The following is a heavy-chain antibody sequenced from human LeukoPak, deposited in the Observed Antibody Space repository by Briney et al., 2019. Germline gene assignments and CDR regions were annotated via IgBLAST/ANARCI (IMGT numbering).Heavy chain of an antibody. CDR1: GGSISSGGYS. Sequence: KSSETLSLTCAVSGGSISSGGYSWSWIRQPPGKGLEWIGYIYHSGSTYYNPSLKSRVAISVDRSKNQFSLKLSSVTAADTAAYYCARYDSSGYSSLNFDYWGQGTLVTVSS. CDR3: ARYDSSGYSSLNFDY. J-gene: IGHJ4*02. V-gene: IGHV4-30-2*01. D-gene: IGHD3-22*01. CDR2: IYHSGST.